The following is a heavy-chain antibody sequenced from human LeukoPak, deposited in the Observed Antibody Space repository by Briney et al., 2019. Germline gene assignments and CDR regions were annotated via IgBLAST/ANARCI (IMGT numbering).Heavy chain of an antibody. CDR2: IYTSGST. Sequence: SETLSLTCTVSGGSISGGSYYWSWIRQPAGKGLEWIGRIYTSGSTNYNPSLKSRVTISVDTSKNQFSLKLSSVTAADTAVYYCAREAEWELLNWFDPWGQGTLVTVSS. D-gene: IGHD1-26*01. CDR3: AREAEWELLNWFDP. J-gene: IGHJ5*02. V-gene: IGHV4-61*02. CDR1: GGSISGGSYY.